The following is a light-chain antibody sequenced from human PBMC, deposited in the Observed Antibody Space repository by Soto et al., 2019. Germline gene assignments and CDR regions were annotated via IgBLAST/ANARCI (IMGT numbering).Light chain of an antibody. CDR2: DTS. V-gene: IGLV7-46*01. J-gene: IGLJ1*01. CDR1: TGAVTSGHY. CDR3: LVIYTGVGEV. Sequence: QAVVTQEPSLTVSPGGTVTLNCGSSTGAVTSGHYPHWFQQKPGQAPRTLIYDTSIKHSWTPARFSGSLLGGKAALTLSGAQPEDEADYYCLVIYTGVGEVFGTGTKVTVL.